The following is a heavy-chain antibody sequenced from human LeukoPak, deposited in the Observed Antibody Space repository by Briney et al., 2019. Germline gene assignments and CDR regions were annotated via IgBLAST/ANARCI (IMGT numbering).Heavy chain of an antibody. Sequence: GGSLRLSCAASGFTFSSYGMHWVRQAPGKGLEWVAVISYDGSNKYYADSVKGRFTISRDNSKNTLYLQMNSLRAEDTAVYYCASLYSSSWEYFDYWGQGTLVTVSS. J-gene: IGHJ4*02. D-gene: IGHD6-13*01. CDR2: ISYDGSNK. CDR1: GFTFSSYG. CDR3: ASLYSSSWEYFDY. V-gene: IGHV3-30*03.